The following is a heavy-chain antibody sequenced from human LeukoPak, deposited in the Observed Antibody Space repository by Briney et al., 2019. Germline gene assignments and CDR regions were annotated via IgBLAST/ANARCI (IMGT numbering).Heavy chain of an antibody. J-gene: IGHJ6*03. CDR1: GFTFSRYA. V-gene: IGHV3-30*01. CDR3: ARDSSSWYFASYYMDV. Sequence: PGRSLRLSCAASGFTFSRYAMHWVRQAPGKGLEWVAVISYDGSNKYYADSVKGRFTISRDNSKNTLYLQMNSLRAEDTAVYYCARDSSSWYFASYYMDVWGKGTTVTVSS. CDR2: ISYDGSNK. D-gene: IGHD6-13*01.